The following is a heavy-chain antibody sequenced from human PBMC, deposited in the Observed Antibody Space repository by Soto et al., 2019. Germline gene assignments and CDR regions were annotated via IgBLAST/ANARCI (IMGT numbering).Heavy chain of an antibody. D-gene: IGHD3-10*01. CDR1: EMTISKYP. V-gene: IGHV3-23*01. J-gene: IGHJ4*02. CDR2: ISGSGDRT. Sequence: EVQLSESGGGLVRPGGSLSFSGGASEMTISKYPLGWVRQPPGKGLEWVSGISGSGDRTYNADSAKGRFTISKDISKNSLLLQVDRLGVDATAIYFCVKDDGGSPSTPPLWGQGTLVTVSS. CDR3: VKDDGGSPSTPPL.